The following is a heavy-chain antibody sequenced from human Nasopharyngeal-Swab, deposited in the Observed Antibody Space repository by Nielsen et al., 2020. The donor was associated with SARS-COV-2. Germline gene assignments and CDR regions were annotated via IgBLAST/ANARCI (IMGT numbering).Heavy chain of an antibody. Sequence: ASVKVSCKATGYTLSTYAMYWVRQAPGQRPEFMGWINAGRGNTYYSQKFQGRVRISRHTSANTVYMELSRLRSADTAVYYCARVPAVAASRIDYWGQGTLVTVSS. CDR1: GYTLSTYA. CDR3: ARVPAVAASRIDY. CDR2: INAGRGNT. J-gene: IGHJ4*02. V-gene: IGHV1-3*01. D-gene: IGHD6-19*01.